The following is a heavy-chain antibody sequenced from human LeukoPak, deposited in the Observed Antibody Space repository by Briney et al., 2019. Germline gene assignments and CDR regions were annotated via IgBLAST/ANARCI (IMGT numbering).Heavy chain of an antibody. V-gene: IGHV3-30*02. CDR3: AKDLTTVTTQGDY. CDR1: GFTFGSYG. CDR2: IRYDGSDK. Sequence: PGGSLRLSCAASGFTFGSYGLHWVRHAPGKGLQCVAFIRYDGSDKYYTDSVKARFTISRENYKNTLYLQMNSQSSEHTAVYFCAKDLTTVTTQGDYWGQGTLVTVSS. D-gene: IGHD4-17*01. J-gene: IGHJ4*02.